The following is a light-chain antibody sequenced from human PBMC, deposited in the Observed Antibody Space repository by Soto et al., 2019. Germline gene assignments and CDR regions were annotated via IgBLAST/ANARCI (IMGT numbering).Light chain of an antibody. CDR1: SNDVGSYDF. CDR3: ISFTNSHIYV. J-gene: IGLJ1*01. Sequence: QSVLTRPASVSGSPGQSITISCTGTSNDVGSYDFVSWYQQHPDKAPRLMIYEVSNRPSGVSDRFSGSKSGNTASLTISGLQAEDEADYYCISFTNSHIYVFGTGTKVTVL. CDR2: EVS. V-gene: IGLV2-14*01.